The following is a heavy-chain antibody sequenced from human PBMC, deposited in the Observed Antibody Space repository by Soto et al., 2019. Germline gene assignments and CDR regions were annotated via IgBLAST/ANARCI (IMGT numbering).Heavy chain of an antibody. V-gene: IGHV3-30*18. CDR1: GFTFSSYG. D-gene: IGHD3-3*01. Sequence: VQLVESGGGVVQPGRSLRLSCAASGFTFSSYGMHWVRQAPGKGLEWVAVISYDGSNKYYADSVKGRFTISRDNSKNTLYLQMNSLRAEDTAVYYCAKWGEYDFWSGFIDYWGQGTLVTVSS. CDR2: ISYDGSNK. CDR3: AKWGEYDFWSGFIDY. J-gene: IGHJ4*02.